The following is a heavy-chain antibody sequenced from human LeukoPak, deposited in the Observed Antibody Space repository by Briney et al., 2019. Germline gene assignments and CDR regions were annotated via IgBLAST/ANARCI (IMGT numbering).Heavy chain of an antibody. D-gene: IGHD3-9*01. CDR1: GFTFSDYY. V-gene: IGHV3-11*01. Sequence: PGGSLRLSCAASGFTFSDYYMSWIRQAPGKGLEWVSYISNSGNSVYDADSVKGRFTISRDNAKNSLYLQMNSLRAEDTAIYYCAKDSPLLTVWGQGTLVTVSS. CDR2: ISNSGNSV. CDR3: AKDSPLLTV. J-gene: IGHJ4*02.